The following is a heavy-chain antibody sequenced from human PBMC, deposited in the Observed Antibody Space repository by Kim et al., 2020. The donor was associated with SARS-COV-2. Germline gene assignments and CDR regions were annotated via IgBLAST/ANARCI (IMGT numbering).Heavy chain of an antibody. CDR2: IYIGGST. CDR3: ARGRPGWRFDY. D-gene: IGHD1-1*01. V-gene: IGHV3-53*01. CDR1: GFTVSDNY. J-gene: IGHJ4*02. Sequence: GGSLRLSCAASGFTVSDNYMTWVRQAPGKGLECVAVIYIGGSTNYADSVKGRFTISRDSSKNTLSLQMNGLRAEDTALYYCARGRPGWRFDYWGQGTLVTVSS.